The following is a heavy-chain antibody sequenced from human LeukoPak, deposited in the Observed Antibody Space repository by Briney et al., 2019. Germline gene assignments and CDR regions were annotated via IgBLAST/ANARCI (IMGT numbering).Heavy chain of an antibody. CDR2: ISAYNGNT. Sequence: ASVKVSCEASGYTFTSYGISWVRQAPGQGLEWMGWISAYNGNTNYAQKLQGRVTMTTDTSTSTAYMELRSLRSDDTAVYYCARGRAQYSSGWYWVDWGQGTLVTVSS. J-gene: IGHJ4*02. D-gene: IGHD6-19*01. CDR1: GYTFTSYG. CDR3: ARGRAQYSSGWYWVD. V-gene: IGHV1-18*01.